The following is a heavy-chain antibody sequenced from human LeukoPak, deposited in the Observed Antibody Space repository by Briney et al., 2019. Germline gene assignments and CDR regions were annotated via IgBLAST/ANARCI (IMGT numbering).Heavy chain of an antibody. CDR3: ARRAPRSRGVNWFGP. CDR2: IYDIGST. J-gene: IGHJ5*02. V-gene: IGHV4-59*08. Sequence: ETLSLTCTVSGSSISSYYWSWVRQPPGKGLEWVGYIYDIGSTNYNPSLKSRVTIAIDTSKNQFYLKLSSVTAADTAVYYCARRAPRSRGVNWFGPRGPGTLVTASS. CDR1: GSSISSYY. D-gene: IGHD3-10*01.